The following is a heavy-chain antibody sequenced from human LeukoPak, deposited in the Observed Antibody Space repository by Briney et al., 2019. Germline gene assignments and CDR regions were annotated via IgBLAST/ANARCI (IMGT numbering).Heavy chain of an antibody. V-gene: IGHV3-64*01. CDR1: GFIFSDYA. D-gene: IGHD3-3*01. J-gene: IGHJ4*02. CDR3: ARDTGSGYRHFEY. CDR2: ISTNGDST. Sequence: GGSLRLACAASGFIFSDYAMHWVRQAPGKGLEYVSGISTNGDSTYYANSVKGRFTISRDNSRNTLYLHLGSLRVEDMAVYYCARDTGSGYRHFEYWGQGTLVTVSS.